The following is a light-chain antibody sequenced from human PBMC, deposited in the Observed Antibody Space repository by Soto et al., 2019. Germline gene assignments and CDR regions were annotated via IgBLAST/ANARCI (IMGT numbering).Light chain of an antibody. CDR1: QSLLHSNGYNY. J-gene: IGKJ1*01. Sequence: DIVMTPSPLSLPVTPGEPASISCRSSQSLLHSNGYNYLDWYLQKPWQSPQLLIYLGSNRASGVXDXSSGSGSGTDFTLKISSVEPEDVGVYSCMQAQKTPWTFGQGTKVEIK. CDR2: LGS. CDR3: MQAQKTPWT. V-gene: IGKV2-28*01.